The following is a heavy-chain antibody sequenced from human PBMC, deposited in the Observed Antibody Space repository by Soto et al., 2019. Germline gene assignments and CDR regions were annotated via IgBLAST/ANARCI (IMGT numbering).Heavy chain of an antibody. CDR3: TGITSFRGMDV. CDR2: TYYRSKLNN. V-gene: IGHV6-1*01. CDR1: GDSVSSNSAA. Sequence: SQTLSLTCALSGDSVSSNSAAWNWIRQSPSRGLEWLGRTYYRSKLNNDYALSVKRRITINTDTPQNKVSLHLYSVTPEDTAVYYCTGITSFRGMDVWGQGTPVTVSS. D-gene: IGHD3-10*01. J-gene: IGHJ6*02.